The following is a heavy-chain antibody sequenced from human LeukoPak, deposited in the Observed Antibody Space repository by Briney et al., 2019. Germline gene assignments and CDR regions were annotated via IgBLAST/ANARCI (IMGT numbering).Heavy chain of an antibody. J-gene: IGHJ4*02. Sequence: ASVKVSCKASGYTFTSYDINWVRQATGQGLEWMGWMNPNSGDTGYAQKFQGRVTMTRNTSISTAYMELRSLRSDDTAVYYCASGGRPYYDSSGFVDYWGQGTLVTVSS. V-gene: IGHV1-8*01. CDR1: GYTFTSYD. CDR3: ASGGRPYYDSSGFVDY. CDR2: MNPNSGDT. D-gene: IGHD3-22*01.